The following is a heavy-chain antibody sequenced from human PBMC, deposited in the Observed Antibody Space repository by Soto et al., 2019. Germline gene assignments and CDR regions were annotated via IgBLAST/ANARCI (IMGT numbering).Heavy chain of an antibody. Sequence: GGSLRLSCAASGFTFINYAMSWVRQAPGKGLEWVSGISGSGGSTFYADSVKGRFTISRDYSNNTLYLLMNSLRAEDTAVYYCTNDSPVLQVYASDXWGQGTLVTVSS. CDR2: ISGSGGST. CDR1: GFTFINYA. D-gene: IGHD2-8*01. CDR3: TNDSPVLQVYASDX. J-gene: IGHJ5*02. V-gene: IGHV3-23*01.